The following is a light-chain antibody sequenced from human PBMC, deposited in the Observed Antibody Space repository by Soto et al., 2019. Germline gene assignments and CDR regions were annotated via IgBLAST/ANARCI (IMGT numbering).Light chain of an antibody. J-gene: IGKJ1*01. Sequence: DLQMTQSPSTLSASVGDRVTTTCRASQSISSWLAWYQQKPGKAPKLLIYDASSLESGVPSRFSGSGSGTEFTLTISSLQPDDFATYYCQQYNSYSQTFGQGTKVEIK. V-gene: IGKV1-5*01. CDR1: QSISSW. CDR3: QQYNSYSQT. CDR2: DAS.